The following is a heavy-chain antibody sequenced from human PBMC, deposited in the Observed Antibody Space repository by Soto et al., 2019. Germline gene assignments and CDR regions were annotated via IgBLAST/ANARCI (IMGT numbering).Heavy chain of an antibody. CDR3: ARSYGSGSYYKKGGYFDY. CDR1: GGSFSGYY. D-gene: IGHD3-10*01. V-gene: IGHV4-34*01. Sequence: SETLSLTCAVYGGSFSGYYWSWIRQPPGKGLEWIGEINHSGSTNYNTSLKSRVTISVDTSKNQFSLKLSSVTAADTAVYYCARSYGSGSYYKKGGYFDYWGQGTLVTVSS. CDR2: INHSGST. J-gene: IGHJ4*02.